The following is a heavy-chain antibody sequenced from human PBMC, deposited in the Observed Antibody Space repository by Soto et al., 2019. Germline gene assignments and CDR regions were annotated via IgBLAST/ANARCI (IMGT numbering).Heavy chain of an antibody. J-gene: IGHJ4*02. D-gene: IGHD6-13*01. V-gene: IGHV4-59*08. Sequence: QVQLQESGPGLVKPSETLSLTCTVSGGSISSYFWSWIRQPPGKGLEWIGYIYYSGSTFYNPSLESRVTISLDTSKNQFSLKLSSVTAADTAMYYCARRWAAAAGHEFGYWGQGTLVTVSS. CDR3: ARRWAAAAGHEFGY. CDR2: IYYSGST. CDR1: GGSISSYF.